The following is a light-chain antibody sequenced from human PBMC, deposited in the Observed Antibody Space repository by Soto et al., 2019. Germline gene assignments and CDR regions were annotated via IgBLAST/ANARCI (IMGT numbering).Light chain of an antibody. J-gene: IGLJ1*01. Sequence: QSVLPQPPSVSAAPGQRVTISCSGTSSNIASNYVSWYQQFPGTAPRLLSYDDNKRPSGIPDRFSSSKSGTSATLGITGLQSGDEADYYCGTWDSGMSGGVFGTGTMVTVL. CDR1: SSNIASNY. CDR3: GTWDSGMSGGV. CDR2: DDN. V-gene: IGLV1-51*01.